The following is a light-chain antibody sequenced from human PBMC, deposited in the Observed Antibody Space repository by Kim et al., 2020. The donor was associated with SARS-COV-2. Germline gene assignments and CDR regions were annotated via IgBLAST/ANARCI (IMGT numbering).Light chain of an antibody. CDR1: QGSSSW. V-gene: IGKV1D-12*01. Sequence: ASGGDRVTITCRASQGSSSWLAWYQQKPGKAPKLLIYAASKLQSGVPSRFSGSGSGTDFTLTINSLQPEDFATYYCQQANTFPLTFGPGTRVDSK. J-gene: IGKJ3*01. CDR3: QQANTFPLT. CDR2: AAS.